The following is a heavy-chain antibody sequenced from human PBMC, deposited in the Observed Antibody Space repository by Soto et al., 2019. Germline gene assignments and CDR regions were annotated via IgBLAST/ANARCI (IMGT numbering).Heavy chain of an antibody. CDR2: INPSGGST. D-gene: IGHD2-2*01. J-gene: IGHJ4*02. V-gene: IGHV1-46*01. CDR3: ARGFRSPVVPAAIYY. Sequence: QVQLVQSGAEVKKPGASVKVSCKASGYTFTSYYMHWVRQAPGQGLEWMGIINPSGGSTSYAQKFQGRVTMTRDTSTSTVYMELSSLRSEDMAVYYCARGFRSPVVPAAIYYWGQGTLVTVSS. CDR1: GYTFTSYY.